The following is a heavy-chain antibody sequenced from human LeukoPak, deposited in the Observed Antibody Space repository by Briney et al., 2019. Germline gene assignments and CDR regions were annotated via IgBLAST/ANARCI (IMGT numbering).Heavy chain of an antibody. CDR3: ARGRVPSSGWYGFFFGFDP. CDR1: GGSSSGYY. V-gene: IGHV4-34*01. J-gene: IGHJ5*02. D-gene: IGHD6-19*01. Sequence: KPSETLSLTCAVYGGSSSGYYWSWIRQPPGKGLEWIGEINHSGSTNYNPSLKSRVTISVDTSKNQFSLKLSSVTAADTAVYYCARGRVPSSGWYGFFFGFDPWGQGTLVTVSS. CDR2: INHSGST.